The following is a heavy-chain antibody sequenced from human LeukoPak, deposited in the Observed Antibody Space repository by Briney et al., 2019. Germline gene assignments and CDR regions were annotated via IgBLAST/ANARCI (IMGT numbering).Heavy chain of an antibody. D-gene: IGHD2-21*01. V-gene: IGHV4-4*07. CDR2: INTSGST. CDR3: ARGRLIDP. CDR1: AASISGFY. Sequence: SETLSLTCTVSAASISGFYWSWIRQPAGKGLEWIGRINTSGSTNYKPSLKSRVTMSVDTSRNQFSLKLSPVTAAHPAVYYCARGRLIDPWGQGTLVTVCS. J-gene: IGHJ5*02.